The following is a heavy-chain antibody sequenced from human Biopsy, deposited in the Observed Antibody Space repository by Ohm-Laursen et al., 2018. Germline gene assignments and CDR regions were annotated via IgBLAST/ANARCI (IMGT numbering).Heavy chain of an antibody. Sequence: SSVKVSCKASGGTFSNYAISWVRQAPGEGLEWMGGIIAVSGLVNYAPKFQGRVSITADKSTSTAYMELSRLRSEDTAVYYCAERTGNSLSFWGQGTLVTVSS. CDR2: IIAVSGLV. D-gene: IGHD1-1*01. V-gene: IGHV1-69*17. CDR3: AERTGNSLSF. J-gene: IGHJ4*02. CDR1: GGTFSNYA.